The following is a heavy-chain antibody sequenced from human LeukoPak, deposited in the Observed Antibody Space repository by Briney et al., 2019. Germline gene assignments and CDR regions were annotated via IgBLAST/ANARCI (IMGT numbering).Heavy chain of an antibody. CDR2: IYYSGST. D-gene: IGHD1-26*01. Sequence: PSETLSLTCAVSGASISSYYWSWIRQPPGKGLEWIGYIYYSGSTNYNPSLKSRVTISVDTSKNQFSLKLSSVTAADTAVYYCAGVVGATPWDAFDIWGQGTMVTVSS. V-gene: IGHV4-59*01. CDR3: AGVVGATPWDAFDI. J-gene: IGHJ3*02. CDR1: GASISSYY.